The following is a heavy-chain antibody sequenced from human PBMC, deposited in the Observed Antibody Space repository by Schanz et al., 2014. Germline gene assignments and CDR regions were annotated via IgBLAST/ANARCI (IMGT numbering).Heavy chain of an antibody. CDR2: IYYSGST. CDR3: ARTFSFASGTYHTPNYYYGLDV. D-gene: IGHD3-10*01. V-gene: IGHV4-59*01. J-gene: IGHJ6*02. Sequence: QVQLQESGPGLVKPSETLSLTCTVSGGSISSFYWSWIRQPPGKGLEWIANIYYSGSTNYNPSLKSRVTISADPSKNQFSLKMRSVTAADTAVYYCARTFSFASGTYHTPNYYYGLDVWGQGTTVTVSS. CDR1: GGSISSFY.